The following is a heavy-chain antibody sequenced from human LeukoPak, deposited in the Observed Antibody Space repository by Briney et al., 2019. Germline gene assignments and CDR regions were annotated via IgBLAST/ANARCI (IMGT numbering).Heavy chain of an antibody. CDR2: IYHSGST. CDR1: GGSISSSNR. V-gene: IGHV4-4*02. Sequence: SETLSLTCAVSGGSISSSNRWSLVRQPPGKGLEWIGEIYHSGSTNYNPSPKSRVTISVDKSKNQFSLKLSSVTAADTAVYYCARKPFGEAFDYWGQGTLVTVSS. D-gene: IGHD3-10*01. J-gene: IGHJ4*02. CDR3: ARKPFGEAFDY.